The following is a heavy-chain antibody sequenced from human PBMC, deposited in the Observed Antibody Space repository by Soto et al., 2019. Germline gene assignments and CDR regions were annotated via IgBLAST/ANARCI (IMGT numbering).Heavy chain of an antibody. CDR1: GFPFTVFW. CDR2: INQGGRET. Sequence: PGGSLRLSCAASGFPFTVFWMSWVRRVPGKGLEWLANINQGGRETYYVDSVKGRFTISRDNAANLVSLEMTSLRAEDTAVYYCARDGNIQQLGPAYQFRGHGDLVTVSS. CDR3: ARDGNIQQLGPAYQF. V-gene: IGHV3-7*01. J-gene: IGHJ4*03. D-gene: IGHD4-4*01.